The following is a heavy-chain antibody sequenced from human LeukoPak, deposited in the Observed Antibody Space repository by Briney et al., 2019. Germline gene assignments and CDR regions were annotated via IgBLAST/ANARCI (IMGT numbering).Heavy chain of an antibody. CDR2: ISYGGSNK. V-gene: IGHV3-30*18. D-gene: IGHD4-17*01. Sequence: GGSLRLSCAASGFTFSSYGMHWVRQAPGKGLEWVAVISYGGSNKYYADSVKGRFTISRDNSKNTLYLQMNSLRAEDTAVYYCAKGHTTVTTLWYWGQGTLVTVSS. J-gene: IGHJ4*02. CDR3: AKGHTTVTTLWY. CDR1: GFTFSSYG.